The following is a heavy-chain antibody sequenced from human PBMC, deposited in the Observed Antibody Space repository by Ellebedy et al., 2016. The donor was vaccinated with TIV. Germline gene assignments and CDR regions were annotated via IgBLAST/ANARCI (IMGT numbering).Heavy chain of an antibody. CDR1: GYTFTEYY. D-gene: IGHD3-10*01. Sequence: ASVKVSCXASGYTFTEYYIHWVRQAPGQGLEWMGWINPDSGGTNYAQKFQGRVTMTRDTSISTAYMELSRLRYDDTAVYYCARDLDYHGSGSLGYWGQGTQVTVSS. CDR3: ARDLDYHGSGSLGY. J-gene: IGHJ4*02. CDR2: INPDSGGT. V-gene: IGHV1-2*02.